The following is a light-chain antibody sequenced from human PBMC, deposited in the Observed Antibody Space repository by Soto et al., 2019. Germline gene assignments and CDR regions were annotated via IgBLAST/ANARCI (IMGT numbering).Light chain of an antibody. Sequence: EIVLMQAPGILALSPGDRATLSCSASQSVSNNYLAWYQQKPGQAPRLLIYGASTRATGIPARFSGSGSGTEFTLTISSLQSEDFAVYYCQQYNNWPLSWTFGQGTEVDIK. CDR2: GAS. V-gene: IGKV3-15*01. CDR3: QQYNNWPLSWT. CDR1: QSVSNN. J-gene: IGKJ1*01.